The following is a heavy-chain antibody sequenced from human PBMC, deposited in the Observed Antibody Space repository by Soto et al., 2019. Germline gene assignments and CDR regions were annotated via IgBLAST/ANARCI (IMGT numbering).Heavy chain of an antibody. J-gene: IGHJ4*02. CDR2: INMDGSST. CDR3: ARVPLGMYHHDY. V-gene: IGHV3-74*01. D-gene: IGHD2-2*01. CDR1: GFTFSVDW. Sequence: EVQLVESGGGLVQPGGSLRLSCAASGFTFSVDWMHWVRQASGKGLVLVSRINMDGSSTNYADSVKGRFTISRDNAKTRLYLQMTSMRVDETAVYYCARVPLGMYHHDYWGQSALVNVSS.